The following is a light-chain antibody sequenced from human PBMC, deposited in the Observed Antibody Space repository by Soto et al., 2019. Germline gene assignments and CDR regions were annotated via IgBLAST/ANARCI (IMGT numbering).Light chain of an antibody. CDR1: QNVKNN. J-gene: IGKJ1*01. V-gene: IGKV3-15*01. Sequence: EIVMTQSPATLSVSPGEKATLSCRASQNVKNNLAWHQQKPGQAPRLLIYGTSTRATDIPPRFSGSGSGTEFTLTISSLQSEDFAIYYCKQYDKWPRTFGQGTKVDI. CDR2: GTS. CDR3: KQYDKWPRT.